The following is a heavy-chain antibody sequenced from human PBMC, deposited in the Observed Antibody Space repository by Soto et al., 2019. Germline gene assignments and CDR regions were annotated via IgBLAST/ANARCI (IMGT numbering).Heavy chain of an antibody. V-gene: IGHV4-30-4*01. D-gene: IGHD3-10*01. CDR1: GGSISSGDYY. Sequence: SETLSLTCTVSGGSISSGDYYWSWIRQPPGKGLEWIGYIYYSGSTYYNPSLKSRVTISVDTSKNQFSLKLSSVTAADTAVYYCAREGSRVPTAWFDPWGQGTLVTVSS. CDR3: AREGSRVPTAWFDP. J-gene: IGHJ5*02. CDR2: IYYSGST.